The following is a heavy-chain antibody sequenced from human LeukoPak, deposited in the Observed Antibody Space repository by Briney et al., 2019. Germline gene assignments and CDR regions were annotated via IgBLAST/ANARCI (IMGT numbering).Heavy chain of an antibody. V-gene: IGHV3-21*01. CDR1: GFTFSSYD. J-gene: IGHJ4*02. CDR3: ARDYIAYDPLDY. D-gene: IGHD3-3*01. Sequence: GGSLRLSCAASGFTFSSYDMNWVRQAPGKGLGWVSSISSRSTSIYYADSVKGRFTISRDNAKSSLYLQMNSLRAEDTAVYWCARDYIAYDPLDYWGQGTLVTVSS. CDR2: ISSRSTSI.